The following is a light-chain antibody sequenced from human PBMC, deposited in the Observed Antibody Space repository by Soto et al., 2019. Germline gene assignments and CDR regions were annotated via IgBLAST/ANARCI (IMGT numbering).Light chain of an antibody. Sequence: EIVLTQSPGTLSLSPGEIATLSFSASQSVTKNNLSWYQQKPGQAPRLLIYGASIRATGIPDRFSGSGSETDFTLTISRLEPEDFALYYCQQYGSSAPITFGQGTRLEIK. CDR3: QQYGSSAPIT. V-gene: IGKV3-20*01. CDR2: GAS. J-gene: IGKJ5*01. CDR1: QSVTKNN.